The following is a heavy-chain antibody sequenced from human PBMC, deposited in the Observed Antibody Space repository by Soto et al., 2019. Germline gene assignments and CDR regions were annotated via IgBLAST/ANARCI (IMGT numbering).Heavy chain of an antibody. CDR3: AKDGAEMATITGAFDI. Sequence: LRLSCAASGFTFSSYAMSWVRQAPGKGLEWVSAISGSGGSTYCADSVKGRFTISRDNSKNTLYLQMNSLRAEDTAVYYCAKDGAEMATITGAFDIWGQGTMVTV. CDR2: ISGSGGST. J-gene: IGHJ3*02. CDR1: GFTFSSYA. V-gene: IGHV3-23*01. D-gene: IGHD5-12*01.